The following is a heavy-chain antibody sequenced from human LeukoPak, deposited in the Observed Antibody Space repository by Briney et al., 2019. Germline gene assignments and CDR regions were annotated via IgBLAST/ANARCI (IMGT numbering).Heavy chain of an antibody. CDR2: LNEDGSVK. CDR3: GRDYDRTVDF. CDR1: GFTFSSYW. D-gene: IGHD3-22*01. J-gene: IGHJ4*02. Sequence: GGSLRLSCAASGFTFSSYWMSWVRQAPGKGLEWVAVLNEDGSVKYYVDSVKARFTTSRDNAKNSLHLQMHSLRAEDTAVYYCGRDYDRTVDFWGQGTLVTVSS. V-gene: IGHV3-7*04.